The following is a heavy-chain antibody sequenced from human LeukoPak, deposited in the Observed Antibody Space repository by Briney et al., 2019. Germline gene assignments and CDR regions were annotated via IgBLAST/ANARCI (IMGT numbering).Heavy chain of an antibody. CDR2: INPSGGSV. V-gene: IGHV1-46*01. CDR1: GDTFIHYY. D-gene: IGHD3-9*01. CDR3: ATDDILTGSSEFDY. J-gene: IGHJ4*02. Sequence: GASVKVSCKASGDTFIHYYMHWVRQSPGQRLECMGIINPSGGSVSYAQKFQGRVTMTRDTSTSTVYMDLSSLRSEDTAVYYCATDDILTGSSEFDYWGQGTLVTVSS.